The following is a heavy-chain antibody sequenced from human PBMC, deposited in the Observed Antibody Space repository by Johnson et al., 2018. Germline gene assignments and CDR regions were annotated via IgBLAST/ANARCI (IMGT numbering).Heavy chain of an antibody. D-gene: IGHD6-13*01. J-gene: IGHJ3*02. CDR1: GITLSNYA. CDR2: LSYDGRRE. V-gene: IGHV3-30*04. CDR3: AREGGSRWWRTFDI. Sequence: VQLLESGGGVVKPGRSLRLSCVASGITLSNYAMHWVRQAPGKGLEWVAVLSYDGRRECYADSVKGRFTLPSDNSKNTLYLQINSLKAGATAVYYRAREGGSRWWRTFDIWGQGTIGTGCS.